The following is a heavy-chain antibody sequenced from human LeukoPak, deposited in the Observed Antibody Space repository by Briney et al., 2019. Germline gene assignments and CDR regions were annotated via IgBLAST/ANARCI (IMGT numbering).Heavy chain of an antibody. D-gene: IGHD3-10*01. CDR1: GGSISSYY. V-gene: IGHV4-59*01. J-gene: IGHJ4*02. Sequence: SETLSLTCTVSGGSISSYYWSWIRQPPGKGLEWIGYIYYSGSTNYNPSLKSRVTISVDTSKNQFSLKLSSVTAADTAVYYCARDSWSSSGVGYWGRGTLVTVSS. CDR3: ARDSWSSSGVGY. CDR2: IYYSGST.